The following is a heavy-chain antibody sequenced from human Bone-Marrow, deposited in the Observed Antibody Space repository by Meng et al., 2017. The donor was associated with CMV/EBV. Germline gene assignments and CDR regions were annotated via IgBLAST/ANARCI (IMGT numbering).Heavy chain of an antibody. Sequence: GESLKISCAASGFTFSSYSMNWVRQAPGKGLEWVSSISSSSSYIYYADSVKGRFTISRDNAKNSLYLQMNSLRSEDTAVYYCARSGSYFHQFDYWGQGTLVTVSS. CDR1: GFTFSSYS. CDR3: ARSGSYFHQFDY. J-gene: IGHJ4*02. V-gene: IGHV3-21*04. CDR2: ISSSSSYI. D-gene: IGHD1-26*01.